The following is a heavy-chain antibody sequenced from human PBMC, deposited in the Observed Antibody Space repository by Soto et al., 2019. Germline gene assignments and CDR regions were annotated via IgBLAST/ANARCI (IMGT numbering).Heavy chain of an antibody. Sequence: QVQLVQSGAEVKKPGSSVKVSCKASGGTFGSYAFSWVRQAPGQGLEWMGGIIPVCGAAHYAQKFQGRVTITADESTSTAYMERSSLSSQDTAVYYCATALGCRSTSCTLDYWGQRTRVSVSS. CDR1: GGTFGSYA. V-gene: IGHV1-69*01. CDR2: IIPVCGAA. J-gene: IGHJ4*02. CDR3: ATALGCRSTSCTLDY. D-gene: IGHD2-2*01.